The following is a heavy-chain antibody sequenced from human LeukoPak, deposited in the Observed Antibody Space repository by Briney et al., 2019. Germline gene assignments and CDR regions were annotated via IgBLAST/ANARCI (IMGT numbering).Heavy chain of an antibody. Sequence: ASVKVSCKASGYTFTSYGISWVRQAPGQGLEWMGWISAYNGNTNYAQKLQGRVTMTTDTSTSTAYMELRSLRSDDTAVYYCARAAYCTNGVCYHYYGMDVWGQGTTVTVSS. J-gene: IGHJ6*02. V-gene: IGHV1-18*01. D-gene: IGHD2-8*01. CDR2: ISAYNGNT. CDR1: GYTFTSYG. CDR3: ARAAYCTNGVCYHYYGMDV.